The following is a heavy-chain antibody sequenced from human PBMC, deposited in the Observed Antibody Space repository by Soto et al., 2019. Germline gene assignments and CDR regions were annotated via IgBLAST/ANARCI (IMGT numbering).Heavy chain of an antibody. CDR3: ARDGTISMIGEY. CDR1: GYTFTSYY. D-gene: IGHD3-22*01. CDR2: INPSGGST. Sequence: ASVKVSCKASGYTFTSYYMHWVRQAPGQGLEWMGIINPSGGSTSYAQKFQGRVTMTRDTSTSTVYLEMSSLRSEETAVYYCARDGTISMIGEYWGQGTLVTVSS. J-gene: IGHJ4*02. V-gene: IGHV1-46*01.